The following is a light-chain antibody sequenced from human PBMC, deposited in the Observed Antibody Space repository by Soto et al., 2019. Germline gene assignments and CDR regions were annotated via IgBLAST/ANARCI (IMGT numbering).Light chain of an antibody. CDR2: GAS. Sequence: EIVLTQSPGTLSLSPGEGATLSCRASQSVSNNYLAWYQQKPGQAPRLLIYGASSRATGIPDRFSGSGSGTDFTLTITRLEPEDFAVYYCQQYGGSPLVTFGGGTKVEIK. V-gene: IGKV3-20*01. J-gene: IGKJ4*01. CDR1: QSVSNNY. CDR3: QQYGGSPLVT.